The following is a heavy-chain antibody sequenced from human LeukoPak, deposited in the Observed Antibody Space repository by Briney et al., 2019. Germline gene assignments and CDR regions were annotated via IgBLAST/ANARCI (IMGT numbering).Heavy chain of an antibody. CDR1: GFTFSNYE. D-gene: IGHD3-9*01. V-gene: IGHV3-48*03. CDR2: ISSSGSTI. CDR3: VRLRLTYI. J-gene: IGHJ3*02. Sequence: GGSLRLSCAVSGFTFSNYEMNWVRQAPGKGLEWVSYISSSGSTIYYADSVKGRFTISRDNAKNSLYLQLNSLRAEDTAIYYCVRLRLTYIWGQGTMVTVSS.